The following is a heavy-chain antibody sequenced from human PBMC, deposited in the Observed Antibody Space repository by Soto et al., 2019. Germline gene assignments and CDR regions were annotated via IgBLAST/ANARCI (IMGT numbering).Heavy chain of an antibody. J-gene: IGHJ3*02. V-gene: IGHV3-21*01. CDR2: ISSSSSYI. D-gene: IGHD3-16*02. CDR1: GFTFSSYS. CDR3: VRNGGYRALRGAFDI. Sequence: GGSLRLSCAASGFTFSSYSMNWVRQAPGKGLEWVSSISSSSSYIYYADSVKGRFTISRDNAKNSLYLQMNSLRAEDTAVYYCVRNGGYRALRGAFDIWGQGTMVTVSS.